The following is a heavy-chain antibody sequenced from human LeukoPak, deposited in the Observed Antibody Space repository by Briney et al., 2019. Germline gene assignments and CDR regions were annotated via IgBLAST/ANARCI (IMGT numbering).Heavy chain of an antibody. V-gene: IGHV3-66*02. CDR3: ASPGRSRLNWYFDL. J-gene: IGHJ2*01. CDR2: IYSGGST. Sequence: RSGGSLRLSCAASGFTVSGNYMSWVRQAPGKGLEWVSAIYSGGSTNYADSVKGRFTISRDNSKNTLFLQMNSLRAEDTAVYYCASPGRSRLNWYFDLWGRGTLVTVSS. CDR1: GFTVSGNY.